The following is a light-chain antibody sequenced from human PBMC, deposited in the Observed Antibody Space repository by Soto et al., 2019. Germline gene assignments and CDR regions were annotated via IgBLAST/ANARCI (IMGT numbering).Light chain of an antibody. J-gene: IGKJ1*01. CDR3: LQVYSFPRT. V-gene: IGKV1-12*01. CDR1: QYIGGR. CDR2: AAS. Sequence: DIQMTQSPSSVSASVGDRITITGRTSQYIGGRLAWFQQKPGKAPQYLIQAASILQSGVPSRFSGSGSGTEFILSINNLQPEDFASYFCLQVYSFPRTFGLGTKVDI.